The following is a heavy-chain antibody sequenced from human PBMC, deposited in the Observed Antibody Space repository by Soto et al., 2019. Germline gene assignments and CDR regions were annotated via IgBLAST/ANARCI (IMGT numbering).Heavy chain of an antibody. CDR3: ARDPGVNWA. D-gene: IGHD2-8*01. V-gene: IGHV3-66*01. Sequence: EVQLVESGGGLVQPGGSLRLSCVASGFTVSNNYMTWVRQAPGKGLEWVSNMYSGDGTYYTDSVKGRFTISRDSSTNTLYLQKDNVRAEDTAVYYCARDPGVNWAWGKGTTVTVSS. J-gene: IGHJ6*04. CDR2: MYSGDGT. CDR1: GFTVSNNY.